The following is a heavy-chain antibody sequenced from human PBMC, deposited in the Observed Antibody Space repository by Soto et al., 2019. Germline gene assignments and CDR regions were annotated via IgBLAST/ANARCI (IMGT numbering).Heavy chain of an antibody. CDR3: ARSAVPTASDYYYYYGMDV. Sequence: ASVKVSCKASGYTFTSYGISWVRQAPGQGLEWMGWISAYNGNTNYAQKLQGRVTMTTDTSTSTAYMELRSLRSDDTAVYYCARSAVPTASDYYYYYGMDVWGQGTTVTVS. CDR1: GYTFTSYG. CDR2: ISAYNGNT. J-gene: IGHJ6*02. V-gene: IGHV1-18*01. D-gene: IGHD5-18*01.